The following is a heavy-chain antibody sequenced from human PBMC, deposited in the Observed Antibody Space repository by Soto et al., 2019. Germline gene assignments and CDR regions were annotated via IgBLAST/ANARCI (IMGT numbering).Heavy chain of an antibody. Sequence: GGSLRLSCAASGFTFSSYAMHWVRQAPGKGLEWVAVISYDGSNKYYADSVKGRFTISRDNSKNTLYLQMNSLRAEDTAVYYYASSWGSGTDYYYYGMDVWGQGTTVTVSS. CDR3: ASSWGSGTDYYYYGMDV. D-gene: IGHD3-10*01. CDR1: GFTFSSYA. J-gene: IGHJ6*02. CDR2: ISYDGSNK. V-gene: IGHV3-30-3*01.